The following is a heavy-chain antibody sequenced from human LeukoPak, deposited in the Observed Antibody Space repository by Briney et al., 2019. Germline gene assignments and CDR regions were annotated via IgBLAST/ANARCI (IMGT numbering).Heavy chain of an antibody. Sequence: SVKVSCKASGGTFSSYTISWVRQAPGQGLEWMGRIIPILGIANYAQKFQGRVTITADKSTSTAYMELSSLRSEDTAVYYCICIVVVPAAPRREFSFWGQGTLVTVSS. V-gene: IGHV1-69*02. J-gene: IGHJ4*02. D-gene: IGHD2-2*01. CDR2: IIPILGIA. CDR3: ICIVVVPAAPRREFSF. CDR1: GGTFSSYT.